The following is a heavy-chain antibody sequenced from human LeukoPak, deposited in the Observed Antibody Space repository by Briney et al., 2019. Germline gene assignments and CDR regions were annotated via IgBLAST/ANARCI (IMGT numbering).Heavy chain of an antibody. CDR1: GFTFSTYA. D-gene: IGHD1-26*01. CDR3: AREDSGSYYFDF. CDR2: ISGSGGFT. V-gene: IGHV3-23*01. J-gene: IGHJ4*02. Sequence: PGGSLRLSCAASGFTFSTYAMSWVRQAPGKGLEWVSAISGSGGFTYYADSVKGRFTISRDNSKNTPFLQMNSLRAEDTAVYFCAREDSGSYYFDFWGQGTLVTVSS.